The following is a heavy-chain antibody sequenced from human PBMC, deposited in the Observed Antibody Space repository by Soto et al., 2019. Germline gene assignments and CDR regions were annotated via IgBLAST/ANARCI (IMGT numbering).Heavy chain of an antibody. V-gene: IGHV3-49*03. CDR3: TTQKSDYYDSSGYPIGTGMDV. Sequence: GGSLRLSCTASGFTFGDYAMSWFRQAPGKGLEWVGFIRSKAYGGTTEYAASVKGRFTISRDDSKSIAYLQMNSLKTEDTAVYYCTTQKSDYYDSSGYPIGTGMDVWAQGTTVTVSS. D-gene: IGHD3-22*01. J-gene: IGHJ6*02. CDR2: IRSKAYGGTT. CDR1: GFTFGDYA.